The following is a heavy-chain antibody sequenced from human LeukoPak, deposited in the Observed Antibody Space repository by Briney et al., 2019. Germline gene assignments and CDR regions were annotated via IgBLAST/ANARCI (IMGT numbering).Heavy chain of an antibody. CDR3: ARTAMVWYFDY. CDR1: GGSISSYY. V-gene: IGHV4-4*09. CDR2: IYTSGST. Sequence: SETLSLTCTVSGGSISSYYWSWIRQPPGKGLEWIGYIYTSGSTNYSPSLKSRVTISVDTSKNHFSLKLSSVTAADTAVYYCARTAMVWYFDYWGQGTLVTVSS. D-gene: IGHD5-18*01. J-gene: IGHJ4*02.